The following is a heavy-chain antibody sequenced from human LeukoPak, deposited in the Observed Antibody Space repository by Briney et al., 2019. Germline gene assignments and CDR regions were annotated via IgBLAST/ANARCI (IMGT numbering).Heavy chain of an antibody. CDR1: GGSISSGGYS. D-gene: IGHD2-2*01. CDR2: IYDSGSK. J-gene: IGHJ4*02. V-gene: IGHV4-30-2*01. Sequence: SETLFLTCAVSGGSISSGGYSWSWIRQPPGKGLEWIGYIYDSGSKYYNPSLKSRVTISVDKSKNQFSLNLSSVTAADTAVYYCARGVPAAVTNYFDYWGQGTLVTVSS. CDR3: ARGVPAAVTNYFDY.